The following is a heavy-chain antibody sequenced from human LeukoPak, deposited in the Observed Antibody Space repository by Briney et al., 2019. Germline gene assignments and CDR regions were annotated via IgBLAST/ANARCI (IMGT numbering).Heavy chain of an antibody. Sequence: SETLSLTCTVSGGSISSYYWSWIRQPPGKGLEWIGYIYYSGSTNYNPSLKSRVTISVDTSKNQFSLKLSSVTAADTAVYYCARRGGVAAAALYWGKGTTVTVSS. CDR2: IYYSGST. V-gene: IGHV4-59*08. D-gene: IGHD6-13*01. CDR3: ARRGGVAAAALY. J-gene: IGHJ6*04. CDR1: GGSISSYY.